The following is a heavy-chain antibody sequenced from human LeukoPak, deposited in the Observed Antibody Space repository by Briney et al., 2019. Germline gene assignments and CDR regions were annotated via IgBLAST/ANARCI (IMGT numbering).Heavy chain of an antibody. D-gene: IGHD3-22*01. J-gene: IGHJ4*02. CDR2: IYYSGST. CDR1: GGSIISYY. Sequence: SETLSLTCTVSGGSIISYYWSWIRQPPGKGLEWIGYIYYSGSTNYNPSLKSRVTISVDTSKNQFSLKLSSVTAADTAVYYCARDQGGLDYYDSSGYRDWGQGTLVTVSS. V-gene: IGHV4-59*01. CDR3: ARDQGGLDYYDSSGYRD.